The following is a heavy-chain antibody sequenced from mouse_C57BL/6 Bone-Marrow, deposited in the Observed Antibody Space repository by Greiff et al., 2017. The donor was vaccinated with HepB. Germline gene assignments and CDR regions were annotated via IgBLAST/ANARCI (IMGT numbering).Heavy chain of an antibody. CDR3: ARHGGDYGWFAY. CDR2: ISNGGGST. D-gene: IGHD2-4*01. CDR1: GFTFSDYY. V-gene: IGHV5-12*01. J-gene: IGHJ3*01. Sequence: EVKLVESGGGLVQPGGSLKLSCAASGFTFSDYYMYWVRQTPEKRLEWVAYISNGGGSTYYPDTVKGRFTISRDNAKNTLYLQMSRLKSEDTAMYYCARHGGDYGWFAYWGQGTLVTVSA.